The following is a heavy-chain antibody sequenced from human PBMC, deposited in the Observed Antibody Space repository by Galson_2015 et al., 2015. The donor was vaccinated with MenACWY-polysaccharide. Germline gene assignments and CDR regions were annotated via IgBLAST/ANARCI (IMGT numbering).Heavy chain of an antibody. D-gene: IGHD3-10*01. V-gene: IGHV3-74*01. J-gene: IGHJ4*02. Sequence: SLRLSCAASGFAFSQYWMHWVRQAPGKGPVWVSRIKSDGSSPYYADSVKGRFTISRDNAKNTLYLQMNNLRAEDTAVYYCTTFLITMLRGKDRQKIDYWGQGTLVTVSS. CDR3: TTFLITMLRGKDRQKIDY. CDR2: IKSDGSSP. CDR1: GFAFSQYW.